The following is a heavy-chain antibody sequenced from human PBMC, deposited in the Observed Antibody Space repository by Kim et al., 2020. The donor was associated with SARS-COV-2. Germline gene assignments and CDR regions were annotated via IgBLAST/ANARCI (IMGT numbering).Heavy chain of an antibody. V-gene: IGHV4-31*03. CDR1: GGSISSGGYY. CDR3: ASSLSGSPFFDY. Sequence: SETLSLTCTVSGGSISSGGYYWSWIRQHPGKGLEWIGYIYYSGSTYYNPSLKSRVTISVDTSKNQFSLKLSSVTAADTAVYYCASSLSGSPFFDYWGQGTLVTVSS. J-gene: IGHJ4*02. CDR2: IYYSGST. D-gene: IGHD1-26*01.